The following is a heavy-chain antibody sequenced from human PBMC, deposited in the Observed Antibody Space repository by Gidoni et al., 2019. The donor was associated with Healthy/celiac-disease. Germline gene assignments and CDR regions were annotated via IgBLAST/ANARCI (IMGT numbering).Heavy chain of an antibody. V-gene: IGHV1-69*01. CDR1: GGTFSSYA. D-gene: IGHD3-9*01. CDR3: ARGAAGDILTGYCMDV. J-gene: IGHJ6*02. CDR2: IIPIFGTA. Sequence: EVKKPGSSVKVSCKASGGTFSSYAISWVRQAPGQGLEWMGGIIPIFGTANYAQKFQCRVTITADESTSTAYMELSSRRSEDTAVYYCARGAAGDILTGYCMDVWGQGTTVTVSS.